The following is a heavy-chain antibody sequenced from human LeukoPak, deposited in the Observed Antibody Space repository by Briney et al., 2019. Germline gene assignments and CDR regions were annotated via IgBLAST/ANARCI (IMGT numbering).Heavy chain of an antibody. J-gene: IGHJ3*02. D-gene: IGHD3-16*02. CDR1: GGSFSGYY. V-gene: IGHV4-34*01. Sequence: PSETLSLTCAVYGGSFSGYYWSWIRQPPGKGLEWIGEINHSGSTNYNPSPKSRVTISVDTSKNQFSLRLSSVTAADTAVYYCARDGGRYNAFDIWGQGTMVTVSS. CDR2: INHSGST. CDR3: ARDGGRYNAFDI.